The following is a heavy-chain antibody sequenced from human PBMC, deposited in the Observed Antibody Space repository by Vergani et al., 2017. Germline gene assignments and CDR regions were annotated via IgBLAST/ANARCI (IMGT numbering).Heavy chain of an antibody. Sequence: EVHLLESGGGQVEAGGSLRLSCVASGFTLSNSAMSWVRQTSGKGLEWVSAISGHGERTYYADSVKGRFTISRDNSKNKVYLQMYSLKDEDRATYYCAGEEKSNTSPFVGDWGQGTLVTV. V-gene: IGHV3-23*01. CDR3: AGEEKSNTSPFVGD. CDR2: ISGHGERT. CDR1: GFTLSNSA. D-gene: IGHD2/OR15-2a*01. J-gene: IGHJ4*02.